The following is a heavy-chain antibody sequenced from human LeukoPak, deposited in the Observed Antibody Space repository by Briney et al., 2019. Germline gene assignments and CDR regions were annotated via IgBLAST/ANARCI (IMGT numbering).Heavy chain of an antibody. J-gene: IGHJ4*02. Sequence: GASVKVSCKASGYTFTGYYMHWVRQAPGQGLEWMGWINPNSGGTNYAQKFQGWVTMTGDTSISTAYMELSRLRSDDTAVYYCARVHRGDYNFWSGSTSYFDYWGQGTLVTVSS. CDR3: ARVHRGDYNFWSGSTSYFDY. CDR2: INPNSGGT. D-gene: IGHD3-3*01. CDR1: GYTFTGYY. V-gene: IGHV1-2*04.